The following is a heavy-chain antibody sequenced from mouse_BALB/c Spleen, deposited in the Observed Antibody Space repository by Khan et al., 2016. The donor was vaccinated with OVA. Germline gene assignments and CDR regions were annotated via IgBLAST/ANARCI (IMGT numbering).Heavy chain of an antibody. D-gene: IGHD2-13*01. J-gene: IGHJ3*01. CDR3: ERDGDSPWWAD. V-gene: IGHV14-1*02. CDR1: GFHLKAYY. Sequence: VQLQQSGAELLRPGALVNLSCQASGFHLKAYYMHWVKPRPDPGLEWIGFIDPEPVNPLYDPKFQGKASITSDTSSNPAYLQLSSLTSEDTDVYYCERDGDSPWWADWGQGTLGTGSA. CDR2: IDPEPVNP.